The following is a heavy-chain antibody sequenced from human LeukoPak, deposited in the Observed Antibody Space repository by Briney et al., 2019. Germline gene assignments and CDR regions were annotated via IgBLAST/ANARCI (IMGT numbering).Heavy chain of an antibody. CDR3: ARDRADGYNYGDYFDN. Sequence: PGGSLRLSCAASGFIVSSNYMSCVRQAPGKGLEWVSVIYGSSRTYYADSVKGRFTIYRDNSKNTVYLQMNSLRAEDTAVYYCARDRADGYNYGDYFDNWGQGTLVTVSS. J-gene: IGHJ4*02. D-gene: IGHD5-18*01. CDR1: GFIVSSNY. CDR2: IYGSSRT. V-gene: IGHV3-66*01.